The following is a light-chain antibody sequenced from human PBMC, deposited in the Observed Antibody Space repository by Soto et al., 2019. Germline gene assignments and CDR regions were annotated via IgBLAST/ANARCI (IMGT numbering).Light chain of an antibody. CDR3: QRYDSLRT. V-gene: IGKV3-20*01. Sequence: EIVLTLSTATLSLSPGDLATLACRASQSVSNNYLAWYQQKPGQAPRLLIYGASNRATGIPDRFSGSGSGTDFTLTITRLEPEDFAMYYCQRYDSLRTFGQGTKVDIK. J-gene: IGKJ1*01. CDR2: GAS. CDR1: QSVSNNY.